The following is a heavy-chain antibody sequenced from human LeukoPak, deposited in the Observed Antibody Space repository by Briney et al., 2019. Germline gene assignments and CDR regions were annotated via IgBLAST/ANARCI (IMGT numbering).Heavy chain of an antibody. D-gene: IGHD6-19*01. Sequence: PGGSLRLSCKASGFTSTNYAMSWVRQARGKGLEWVSAITGSGTFTDYADSVKGRFTISRDNSKNTLYLQMNSLRAEDTAIYYCAKRSAESSGYFDSWGQGTLVTVSS. V-gene: IGHV3-23*01. J-gene: IGHJ4*02. CDR2: ITGSGTFT. CDR1: GFTSTNYA. CDR3: AKRSAESSGYFDS.